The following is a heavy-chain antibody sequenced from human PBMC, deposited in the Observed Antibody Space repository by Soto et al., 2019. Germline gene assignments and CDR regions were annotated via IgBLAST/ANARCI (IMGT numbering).Heavy chain of an antibody. CDR2: ARSSSRSYTT. V-gene: IGHV3-72*01. J-gene: IGHJ6*02. CDR3: TSAEASETGMDV. Sequence: VGSLRLSCAASGFTFSDHYMDWVRQAPGKGLEWVGRARSSSRSYTTEYAASVKGRFAISRDDSKNSVYLQMNSLKSEDTAVYYCTSAEASETGMDVWGQGTTVTVSS. CDR1: GFTFSDHY.